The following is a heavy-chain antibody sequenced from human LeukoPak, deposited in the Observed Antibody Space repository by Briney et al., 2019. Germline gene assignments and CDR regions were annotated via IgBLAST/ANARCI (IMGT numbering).Heavy chain of an antibody. CDR3: VESTPFGYRNSHDAFDI. J-gene: IGHJ3*02. CDR2: IYYSGST. Sequence: SETLSLTCAVSGYSISSGYYWGWIRQPPGKGLEWIGGIYYSGSTYYNPSLKSRVTISVDASKNQFSLKLSSVTAADTAVYYCVESTPFGYRNSHDAFDIWGQGTMVTVSS. CDR1: GYSISSGYY. V-gene: IGHV4-38-2*01. D-gene: IGHD5-24*01.